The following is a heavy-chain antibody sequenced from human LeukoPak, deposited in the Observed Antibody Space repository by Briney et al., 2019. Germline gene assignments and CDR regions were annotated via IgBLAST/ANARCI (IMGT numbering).Heavy chain of an antibody. CDR2: INHSGST. CDR1: GGSFSGYY. D-gene: IGHD4-17*01. CDR3: AREPVTTVTTSEGDAFDI. Sequence: PSETLSLTCAVYGGSFSGYYWSWIRQPPGKGLEWIGEINHSGSTNYNPSLKSRVTISVDTSKNQFSLKLSSVTAADTAVYYCAREPVTTVTTSEGDAFDIWGQGTMVTVSS. V-gene: IGHV4-34*01. J-gene: IGHJ3*02.